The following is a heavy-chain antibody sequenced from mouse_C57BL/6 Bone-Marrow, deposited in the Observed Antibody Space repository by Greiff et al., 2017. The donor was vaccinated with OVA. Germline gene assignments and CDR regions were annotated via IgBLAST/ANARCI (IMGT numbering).Heavy chain of an antibody. CDR2: ISYSGST. CDR3: ARAGYYGSSYASVYIEV. V-gene: IGHV3-1*01. Sequence: EVMLVESGPGMVKPSQSLSLTCTVTGYSITSGYDWHWIRHFPGNKLEWMGYISYSGSTNYNPSLKSRISITHDTSKNHFFLKLNSVTTEDTATYYCARAGYYGSSYASVYIEVCGTESTVTVSP. D-gene: IGHD1-1*01. J-gene: IGHJ1*03. CDR1: GYSITSGYD.